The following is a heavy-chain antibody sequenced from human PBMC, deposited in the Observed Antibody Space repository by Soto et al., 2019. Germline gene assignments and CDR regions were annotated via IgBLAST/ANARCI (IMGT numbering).Heavy chain of an antibody. CDR1: GGTFSGYG. CDR2: VIPILAST. V-gene: IGHV1-69*01. D-gene: IGHD3-3*01. Sequence: QVQLVQSGAEVKKPGSSVKVSCKASGGTFSGYGISWVRQAPGQGLEWMGGVIPILASTYYAQDFQGRITITADESTSTVYMELRRLRSDDTAVYYCARGAGIFGVVAFEYWGQGTLVTVSS. J-gene: IGHJ4*02. CDR3: ARGAGIFGVVAFEY.